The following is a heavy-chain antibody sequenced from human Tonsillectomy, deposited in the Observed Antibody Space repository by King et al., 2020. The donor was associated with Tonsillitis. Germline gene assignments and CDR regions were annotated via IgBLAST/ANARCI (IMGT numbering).Heavy chain of an antibody. V-gene: IGHV3-30-3*01. CDR1: GFTFSHYA. Sequence: QLVESGGGVVQPGRSLRLSCTASGFTFSHYAIHWVRQAPGKGLEWVALISYDETKKNYATSVKGRFTISRDNSQNTVYLQITSLRAEDAAVYYCARGDYSHNSYFDYWGQGTLVTVSS. CDR3: ARGDYSHNSYFDY. CDR2: ISYDETKK. J-gene: IGHJ4*02. D-gene: IGHD4-11*01.